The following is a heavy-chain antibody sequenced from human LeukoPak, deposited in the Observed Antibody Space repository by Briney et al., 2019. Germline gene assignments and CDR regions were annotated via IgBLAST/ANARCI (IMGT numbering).Heavy chain of an antibody. J-gene: IGHJ4*02. CDR2: ISYDGSNK. V-gene: IGHV3-30-3*01. Sequence: GRPLRLPCAASGFTFSSYAMHWVRQAPGKGMEWVAVISYDGSNKYYADSVKRRFTISRDNSKNTLYLQMNSLRAEDTAVYYCAREEEYWGQGTLVTVSS. CDR1: GFTFSSYA. CDR3: AREEEY.